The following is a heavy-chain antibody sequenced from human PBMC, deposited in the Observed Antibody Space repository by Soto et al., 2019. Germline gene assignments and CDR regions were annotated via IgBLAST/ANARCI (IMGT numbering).Heavy chain of an antibody. CDR2: ISGSGGST. V-gene: IGHV3-23*01. J-gene: IGHJ4*02. D-gene: IGHD6-19*01. CDR1: GVTFSSYA. Sequence: EVQLLESGGGLVQPGGSLRLSCAASGVTFSSYAMSWVRQAPGKGLEWVSVISGSGGSTYYADSVKGRFTISRDNSKNTLYVQMNSLRAEDTAVYYCARRSSGWYFEYWGQGTLVTVSS. CDR3: ARRSSGWYFEY.